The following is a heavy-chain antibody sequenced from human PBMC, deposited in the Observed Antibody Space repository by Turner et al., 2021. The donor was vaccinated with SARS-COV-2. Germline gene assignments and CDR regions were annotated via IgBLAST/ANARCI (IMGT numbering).Heavy chain of an antibody. J-gene: IGHJ4*02. CDR3: AKGASQHFDY. V-gene: IGHV3-30*18. CDR1: GFTFSSYG. D-gene: IGHD5-18*01. CDR2: ISYDGSNK. Sequence: QVQLVESGGGVVQPGRSLRLSCAASGFTFSSYGMRWVRQAPGKGLEWVAVISYDGSNKYYADSVKGRFTISRDNSKNTLYLQMNSLRAEDTAVYYCAKGASQHFDYWGQGTLVTVSS.